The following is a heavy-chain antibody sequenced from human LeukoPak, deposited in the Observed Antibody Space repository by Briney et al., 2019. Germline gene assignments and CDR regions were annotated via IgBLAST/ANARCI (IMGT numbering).Heavy chain of an antibody. CDR3: AKGKVSAFLDWFDP. CDR1: GFTFSTYA. J-gene: IGHJ5*02. V-gene: IGHV3-23*01. CDR2: ISGIGGTT. Sequence: GGSLRLSCVASGFTFSTYAMSWVHQAPGKGLEWVSAISGIGGTTYYADSVKGRFTISRDNSENTLYLQLISLRADDTAIYYCAKGKVSAFLDWFDPWGQGTQVTVSS. D-gene: IGHD2-8*01.